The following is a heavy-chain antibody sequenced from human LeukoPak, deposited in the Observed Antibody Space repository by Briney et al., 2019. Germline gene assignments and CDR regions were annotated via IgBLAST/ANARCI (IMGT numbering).Heavy chain of an antibody. J-gene: IGHJ4*02. V-gene: IGHV4-59*01. CDR2: IYYSGST. D-gene: IGHD4-23*01. CDR1: GGSISSYY. Sequence: SETLSLTCTVSGGSISSYYWSWIRQPPGKGLERIGYIYYSGSTSYSPSLKSRVTISLDTSKNQFSLKLSSVAAADSALYYCARRLYGGNFDNWGQGTLVTVSS. CDR3: ARRLYGGNFDN.